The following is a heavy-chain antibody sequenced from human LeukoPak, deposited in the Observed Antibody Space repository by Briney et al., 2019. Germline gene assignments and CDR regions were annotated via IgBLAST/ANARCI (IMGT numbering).Heavy chain of an antibody. Sequence: SETLSLTCSISGDSITTNSYWWGWIRQSPGKGLEWIGSNYYSGNSDYNPSLKTRATISPDTSKSQYSLRLTSVTAADTAIYYCARRGIWDLQIGNWFDSWGQGILVIVSS. V-gene: IGHV4-39*01. CDR3: ARRGIWDLQIGNWFDS. D-gene: IGHD3-16*01. CDR1: GDSITTNSYW. CDR2: NYYSGNS. J-gene: IGHJ5*01.